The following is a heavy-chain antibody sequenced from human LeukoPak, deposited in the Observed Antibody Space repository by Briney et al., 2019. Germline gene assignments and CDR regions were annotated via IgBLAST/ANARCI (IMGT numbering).Heavy chain of an antibody. CDR1: GGSISSSNW. CDR3: ARVRVPYYDSSGYYDY. V-gene: IGHV4-4*02. J-gene: IGHJ4*02. D-gene: IGHD3-22*01. Sequence: KPSETLSLTCAVSGGSISSSNWWSWVRQPPGKGLEWIGEIYHSGSTNYNPSLKSRVTISVDKSKNQFSLKLSSVTAADTAVYYCARVRVPYYDSSGYYDYWGQGTLVTVSS. CDR2: IYHSGST.